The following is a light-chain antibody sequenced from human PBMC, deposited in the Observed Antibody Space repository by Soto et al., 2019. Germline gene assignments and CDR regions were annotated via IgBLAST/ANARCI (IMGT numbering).Light chain of an antibody. Sequence: QSVLTQPPSLSAATGQKVTISCSGSSSNIGNNYVSWYQQLPGTAPKLLIYENNKRPSGIPDRFSGSKSGTSATLGIIGLQTGDEADYYCGAWDSSLIALLFGTGTKVTVL. J-gene: IGLJ1*01. CDR3: GAWDSSLIALL. CDR1: SSNIGNNY. V-gene: IGLV1-51*02. CDR2: ENN.